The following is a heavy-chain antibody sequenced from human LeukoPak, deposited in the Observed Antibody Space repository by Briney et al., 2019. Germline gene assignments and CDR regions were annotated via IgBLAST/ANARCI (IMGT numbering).Heavy chain of an antibody. V-gene: IGHV4-39*01. D-gene: IGHD1-26*01. CDR1: GGSISSSSYY. CDR3: ARRLGYYPGNAIDY. Sequence: SETLSLTCTVSGGSISSSSYYWGWIRQPPGKGLEWIGSIYYSGSTYYNPSLKSRVTISVDTSKNQFSLKLSSVTAADMAVYYCARRLGYYPGNAIDYWGQGTLVTVSS. CDR2: IYYSGST. J-gene: IGHJ4*02.